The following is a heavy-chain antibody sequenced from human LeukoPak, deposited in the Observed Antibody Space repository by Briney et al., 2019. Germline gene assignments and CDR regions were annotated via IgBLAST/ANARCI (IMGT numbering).Heavy chain of an antibody. Sequence: ASVKVSCKASGGTFSSYAISWVRQAPGQGLEWMGGIIPIFGTANYAQKFQGRVTITADESTSTAYMELSSLRSDDTAVYYCARAAATPLYNWFDPWGQGTLVTVSS. V-gene: IGHV1-69*13. CDR3: ARAAATPLYNWFDP. CDR2: IIPIFGTA. D-gene: IGHD5-12*01. CDR1: GGTFSSYA. J-gene: IGHJ5*02.